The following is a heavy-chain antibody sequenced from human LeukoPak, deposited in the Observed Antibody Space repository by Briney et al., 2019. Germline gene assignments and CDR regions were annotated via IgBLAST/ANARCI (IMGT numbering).Heavy chain of an antibody. CDR1: GGSINYYY. D-gene: IGHD7-27*01. CDR2: IYYSGGT. J-gene: IGHJ4*02. V-gene: IGHV4-59*01. Sequence: SETLSLTCTVSGGSINYYYWMWIRQPPGKGLEWIGYIYYSGGTHYNPSLKSRVTMLVDTSKNQFSLKLTAVTAADTAVYYCARETPGAGHSDYWGQGSLVTVSS. CDR3: ARETPGAGHSDY.